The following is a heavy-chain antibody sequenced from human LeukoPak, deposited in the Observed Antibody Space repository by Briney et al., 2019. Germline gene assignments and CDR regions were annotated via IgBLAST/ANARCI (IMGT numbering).Heavy chain of an antibody. CDR2: ISGSGGST. Sequence: GGSLRLSCAASGFTFSSYAMSWVRQAPGKGLEWVSAISGSGGSTYYADSVKGRFTISRDNSKNTLYLQMNSLRAEDTAVYCCAKDRKGIAVVRGVDYWGQGTLVTVSS. D-gene: IGHD6-19*01. J-gene: IGHJ4*02. V-gene: IGHV3-23*01. CDR3: AKDRKGIAVVRGVDY. CDR1: GFTFSSYA.